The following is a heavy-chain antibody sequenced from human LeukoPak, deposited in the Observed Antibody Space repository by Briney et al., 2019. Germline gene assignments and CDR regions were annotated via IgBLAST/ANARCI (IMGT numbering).Heavy chain of an antibody. V-gene: IGHV4-38-2*02. Sequence: SETLSLTCTVSGDSIWGWIRQPPGKGLEWIGSIQYTGASFYNPSLKSRVTISIDASKTHFSLQLSSVTAPDTAVYYCAGVDSYPYFVYYFDNWGQGTPVTVSS. CDR1: GDSI. CDR2: IQYTGAS. D-gene: IGHD3-16*01. J-gene: IGHJ4*02. CDR3: AGVDSYPYFVYYFDN.